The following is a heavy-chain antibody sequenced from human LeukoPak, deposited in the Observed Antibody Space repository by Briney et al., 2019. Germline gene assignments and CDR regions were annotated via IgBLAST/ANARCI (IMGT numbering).Heavy chain of an antibody. CDR1: GFTFSIYS. CDR3: ARNPGGIGDY. V-gene: IGHV3-48*02. J-gene: IGHJ4*02. Sequence: GGSLRLSCAASGFTFSIYSMNWVRQAPGRGLEWVSFISGSSSSTFYADSVKGRFTVSRDNAKNSLYLQMNSLRDEDTAVYYCARNPGGIGDYWGQGTLVTVSS. CDR2: ISGSSSST. D-gene: IGHD4-23*01.